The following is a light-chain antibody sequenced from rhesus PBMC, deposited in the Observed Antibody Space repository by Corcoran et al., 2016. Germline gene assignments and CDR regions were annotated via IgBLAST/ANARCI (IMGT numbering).Light chain of an antibody. CDR3: QQYNSLPLT. CDR1: ENVNNY. Sequence: DIQMTQSPSSLSASVGDRVTITCRASENVNNYLNWYQQKPGKAPKLRIYKASTLQSGVPSRFSGSGSGTEFTLTISSLQPEDFATYYCQQYNSLPLTFGGGTKVDIK. CDR2: KAS. V-gene: IGKV1-74*01. J-gene: IGKJ4*01.